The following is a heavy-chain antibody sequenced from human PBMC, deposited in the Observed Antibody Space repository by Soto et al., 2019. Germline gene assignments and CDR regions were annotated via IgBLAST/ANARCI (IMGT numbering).Heavy chain of an antibody. D-gene: IGHD3-22*01. V-gene: IGHV1-18*04. CDR1: GYTFVSYG. CDR2: ISPYNGNT. CDR3: ARDQNFFDSSGYYDH. J-gene: IGHJ5*02. Sequence: QIQLVQSAAEVKKPGASVKVSCKTSGYTFVSYGISWVRQAPGQGLEWMGWISPYNGNTNFAQRFRGRVILTTDTSTDIVYMDLGSLKSDDTAVYYCARDQNFFDSSGYYDHWGQGTLITVSS.